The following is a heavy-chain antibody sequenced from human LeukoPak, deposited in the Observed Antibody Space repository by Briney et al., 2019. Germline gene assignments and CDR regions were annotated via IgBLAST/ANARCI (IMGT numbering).Heavy chain of an antibody. V-gene: IGHV3-11*01. J-gene: IGHJ4*02. D-gene: IGHD2-15*01. CDR3: AKDREYFVVVSPFDY. CDR1: EFTFSDYY. CDR2: TSYSGDTK. Sequence: GGSLRLSCAASEFTFSDYYMSWIRQAPGKRLEWVSYTSYSGDTKLYADSVKGRFTVSRDNAKNSVYLQMSSLRADDTAVYYCAKDREYFVVVSPFDYWGQGTLVTVSS.